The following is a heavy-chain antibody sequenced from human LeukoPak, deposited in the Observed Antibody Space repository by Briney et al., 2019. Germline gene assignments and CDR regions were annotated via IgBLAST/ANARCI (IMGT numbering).Heavy chain of an antibody. D-gene: IGHD3-10*01. Sequence: PGGSLRLSCAASGFTLSSYAMSWVRQAPGKGLEWVSAISGSGGSTYYADSVKGRFTISRDNAKNSLYLQMNSLRAEDTAVYYCARKRSWFGDWGQGTLVTVSS. CDR1: GFTLSSYA. V-gene: IGHV3-23*01. CDR2: ISGSGGST. J-gene: IGHJ4*02. CDR3: ARKRSWFGD.